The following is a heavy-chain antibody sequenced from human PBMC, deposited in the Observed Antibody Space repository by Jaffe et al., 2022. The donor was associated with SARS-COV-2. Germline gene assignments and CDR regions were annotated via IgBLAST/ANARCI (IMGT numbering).Heavy chain of an antibody. CDR2: IYSGGST. V-gene: IGHV3-66*02. J-gene: IGHJ6*02. CDR1: GFTVSSNY. D-gene: IGHD2-2*02. CDR3: ARDDIVVVPAAIGYYYYGMDV. Sequence: EVQLVESGGGLVQPGGSLRLSCAASGFTVSSNYMSWVRQAPGKGLEWVSVIYSGGSTYYADSVKGRFTISRDNSKNTLYLQMNSLRAEDTAVYYCARDDIVVVPAAIGYYYYGMDVWGQGTTVTVSS.